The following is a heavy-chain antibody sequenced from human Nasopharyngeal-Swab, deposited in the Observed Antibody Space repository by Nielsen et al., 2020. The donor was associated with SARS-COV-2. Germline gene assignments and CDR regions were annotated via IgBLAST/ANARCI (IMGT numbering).Heavy chain of an antibody. J-gene: IGHJ6*03. CDR3: ARGGYRSGWYSKGGYMDV. CDR2: ISSGSDSI. Sequence: GGSLRLSCEASGFTFRSYPMNWVRQAPGKGLEWVSSISSGSDSIFYADSVKGRFTISRDNAKNSVFLQINGLRADDTAAYYCARGGYRSGWYSKGGYMDVWGTGTTVTVSS. CDR1: GFTFRSYP. V-gene: IGHV3-21*01. D-gene: IGHD6-19*01.